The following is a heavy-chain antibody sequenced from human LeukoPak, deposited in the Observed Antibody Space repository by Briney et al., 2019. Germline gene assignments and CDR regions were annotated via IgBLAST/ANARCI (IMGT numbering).Heavy chain of an antibody. Sequence: SETLSLTCTVSGGSISSYYWSWIRQPPGKGLGWIGYIYYSGSTNYNPSLKSRVTISVDTSKNQFSLKLSSVTAADTAVYYCARGARRDAFDIWGQGTMVTVSS. CDR1: GGSISSYY. J-gene: IGHJ3*02. V-gene: IGHV4-59*01. CDR3: ARGARRDAFDI. CDR2: IYYSGST.